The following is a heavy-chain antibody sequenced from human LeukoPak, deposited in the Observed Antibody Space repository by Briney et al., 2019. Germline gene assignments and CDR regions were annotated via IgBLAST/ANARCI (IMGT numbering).Heavy chain of an antibody. V-gene: IGHV3-9*01. CDR1: GFTLDDYA. CDR3: SKGGVVHAFHI. Sequence: GGSLRLSCAASGFTLDDYAMHWVRQGPGKGLEWVSGISWNDGSIGYADSVKGRFTISRDTAKNSLYLQMNSLRAEDTAVYYCSKGGVVHAFHIWGQGTMVTVSS. J-gene: IGHJ3*02. D-gene: IGHD2-15*01. CDR2: ISWNDGSI.